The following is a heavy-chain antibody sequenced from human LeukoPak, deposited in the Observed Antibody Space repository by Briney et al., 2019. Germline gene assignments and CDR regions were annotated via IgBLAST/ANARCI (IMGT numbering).Heavy chain of an antibody. V-gene: IGHV3-11*04. CDR1: GFTFSDYY. CDR2: ISSSGSTI. D-gene: IGHD3-22*01. CDR3: ARDDYYDSSGFFDP. Sequence: GGSLRLSCAASGFTFSDYYMSWIRQAPGKGLEWVSYISSSGSTIYYADSVKGRFTISRDNAKNSLYLQMNSLRAEDTAVYYCARDDYYDSSGFFDPWGQGTLVTVSS. J-gene: IGHJ5*02.